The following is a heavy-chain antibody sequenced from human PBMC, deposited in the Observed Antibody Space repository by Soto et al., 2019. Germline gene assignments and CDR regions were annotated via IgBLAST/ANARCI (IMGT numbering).Heavy chain of an antibody. J-gene: IGHJ6*02. D-gene: IGHD3-3*01. CDR3: AKGITTEAQIRFLEWLDRGYYYYGMDV. V-gene: IGHV3-23*01. Sequence: EVQLLESGGGLVQPGGSLRLSCAASGFTFSSYAMSWVRQAPGKGLEWVSAISGSGGSTYYADSVKGRFTISRDNSKNTLYLQMNSRRAEDTAVYYCAKGITTEAQIRFLEWLDRGYYYYGMDVWGPGTTVTVSS. CDR1: GFTFSSYA. CDR2: ISGSGGST.